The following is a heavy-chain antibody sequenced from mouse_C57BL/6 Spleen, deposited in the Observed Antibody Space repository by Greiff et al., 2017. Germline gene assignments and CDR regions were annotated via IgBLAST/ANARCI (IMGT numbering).Heavy chain of an antibody. CDR2: IDPSDSET. J-gene: IGHJ4*01. CDR3: ARFRLNYAMDY. Sequence: QVQLKQPGAELVRPGSSVTLSCKASGYTFTSYWMHWVKQRPIQGLEWIGNIDPSDSETHYNQKFKDKATLTVDKSSSTAYMQLSSLTSEDSAVYYCARFRLNYAMDYWGQGTSVTVSS. V-gene: IGHV1-52*01. CDR1: GYTFTSYW. D-gene: IGHD2-4*01.